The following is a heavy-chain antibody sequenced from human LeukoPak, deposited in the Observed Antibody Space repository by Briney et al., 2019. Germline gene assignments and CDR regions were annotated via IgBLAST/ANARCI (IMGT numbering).Heavy chain of an antibody. CDR3: CGFFDDY. CDR2: IYYSGST. CDR1: GGSISSSSYY. Sequence: PSETLPLTCTVSGGSISSSSYYWGWIRQPPGKGLEWIGSIYYSGSTYYNPSLKSRVTISVDTSKNQFSLKLSSVTAADTAVYYCCGFFDDYWGQGTLVTVSS. V-gene: IGHV4-39*01. D-gene: IGHD3-9*01. J-gene: IGHJ4*02.